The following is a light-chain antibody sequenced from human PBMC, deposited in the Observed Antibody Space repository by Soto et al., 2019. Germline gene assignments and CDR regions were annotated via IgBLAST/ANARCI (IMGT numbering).Light chain of an antibody. Sequence: QSVLTQPPSVSGAPGQRVTISCTGSSSNIGADYDVHWYQQLPGTAPKLLIYGNSNRPSGVPDRFSGSKSGTSASLAITGLQAEDEADYYRQSYDSSLSTVVFGGGTKLTVL. CDR3: QSYDSSLSTVV. CDR2: GNS. V-gene: IGLV1-40*01. CDR1: SSNIGADYD. J-gene: IGLJ3*02.